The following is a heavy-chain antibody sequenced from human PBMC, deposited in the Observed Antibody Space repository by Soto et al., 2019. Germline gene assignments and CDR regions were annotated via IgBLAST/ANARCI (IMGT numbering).Heavy chain of an antibody. Sequence: EVPLVESGGGLVQPGGSLRLSCAASGFTFSSYWMHWVRQAPGKGLVWVSRIYTDGSRTNYADSVKGRFTISRDNAKNTLYLQINSLRAEDTAVYYCARGLMPLYGMDVWGQGTTVTVSS. D-gene: IGHD2-2*01. J-gene: IGHJ6*02. CDR1: GFTFSSYW. CDR3: ARGLMPLYGMDV. CDR2: IYTDGSRT. V-gene: IGHV3-74*01.